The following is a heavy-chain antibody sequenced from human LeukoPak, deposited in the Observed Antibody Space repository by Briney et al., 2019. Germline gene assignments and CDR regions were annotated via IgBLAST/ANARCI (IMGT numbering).Heavy chain of an antibody. CDR3: ATSRSSFTSYYFDY. Sequence: GGSLRLSCAASGFTFSSYSMNWVRQAPGKGLEWVSYISSSSSTIYYADSVKGRFTISRDNAKNSLYLQMNSLRDEDTAVYYCATSRSSFTSYYFDYWGQGTLVTVTS. V-gene: IGHV3-48*02. D-gene: IGHD3-10*01. J-gene: IGHJ4*02. CDR1: GFTFSSYS. CDR2: ISSSSSTI.